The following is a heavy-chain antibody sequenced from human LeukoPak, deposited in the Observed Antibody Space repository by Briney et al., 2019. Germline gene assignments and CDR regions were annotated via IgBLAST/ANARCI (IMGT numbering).Heavy chain of an antibody. Sequence: SETLSLTCTVSGGSIRSYYWSWIRQPPGKGLEWIGYIYYSGSTNYNPSLKSRVTISVDTSKNQFSLKLSSVTAADTAVYYCARGTSYGLFDYWGQGTLVTVSS. CDR2: IYYSGST. D-gene: IGHD5-18*01. V-gene: IGHV4-59*01. J-gene: IGHJ4*02. CDR3: ARGTSYGLFDY. CDR1: GGSIRSYY.